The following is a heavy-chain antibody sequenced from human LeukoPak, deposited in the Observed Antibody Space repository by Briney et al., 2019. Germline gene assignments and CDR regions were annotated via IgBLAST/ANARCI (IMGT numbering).Heavy chain of an antibody. J-gene: IGHJ3*02. CDR1: GYTFTSYG. V-gene: IGHV1-18*01. Sequence: ASVKVSCKASGYTFTSYGISWVRQAPGQGLEWMGWISAYNGNTNYSQTLPGRVTMTTDTSTSTAYMELRSLRSDNTAVYYCARDPDFWSDYKRGDAFDIWGQGTMVTVSS. CDR2: ISAYNGNT. D-gene: IGHD3-3*01. CDR3: ARDPDFWSDYKRGDAFDI.